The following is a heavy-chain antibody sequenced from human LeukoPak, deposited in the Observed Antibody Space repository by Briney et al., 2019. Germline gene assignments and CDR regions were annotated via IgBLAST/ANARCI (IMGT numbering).Heavy chain of an antibody. CDR3: ARLQLYYYDSSGYYSPLDY. CDR1: GYSFTSYW. Sequence: GESLKISCKGSGYSFTSYWIGWVRQMPGKGLEWMGIIYPGDSDTRYSPSFQGQVTISADKSISTAYLQWSSLKAPDTAMYYCARLQLYYYDSSGYYSPLDYWGQGTLVTVSS. J-gene: IGHJ4*02. CDR2: IYPGDSDT. V-gene: IGHV5-51*01. D-gene: IGHD3-22*01.